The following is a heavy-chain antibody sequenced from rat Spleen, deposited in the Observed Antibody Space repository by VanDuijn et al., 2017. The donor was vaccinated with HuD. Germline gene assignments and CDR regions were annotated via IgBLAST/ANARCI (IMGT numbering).Heavy chain of an antibody. CDR1: GFSLDSNG. CDR3: TRSRGY. J-gene: IGHJ2*01. D-gene: IGHD2-7*01. Sequence: QVQLKESGPGLVQPSQTLSLTCTVSGFSLDSNGVSWVRQPPGKGLEWIAAISSGGSTYYNSALKSRLSISRDTSKSQVFLKMNSLQTEDTAIYFCTRSRGYWGQGVMVTVSS. V-gene: IGHV2S12*01. CDR2: ISSGGST.